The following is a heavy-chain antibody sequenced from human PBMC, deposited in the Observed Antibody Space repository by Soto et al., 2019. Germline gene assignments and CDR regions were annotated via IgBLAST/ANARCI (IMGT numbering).Heavy chain of an antibody. J-gene: IGHJ6*02. CDR3: VRQGIGNLHGLVDV. Sequence: QVHLQQSGPGLVKPSETLSLTCTVSSGPSSSHNWGWIRQSPGRGLEWIGYVYNTGGTSYNPSLKGRVTISADTSANHISRTLSSVTAADTAIYYCVRQGIGNLHGLVDVWGQGTTVSVSS. CDR2: VYNTGGT. V-gene: IGHV4-59*08. CDR1: SGPSSSHN. D-gene: IGHD1-1*01.